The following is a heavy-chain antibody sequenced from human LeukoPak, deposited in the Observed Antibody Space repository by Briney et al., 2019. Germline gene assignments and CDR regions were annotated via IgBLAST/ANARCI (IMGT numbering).Heavy chain of an antibody. D-gene: IGHD3-22*01. CDR3: ARDPRGPTTYDSSARDSLDY. Sequence: GGSLRLSCAASGFTFSNYWMHWVRQAPGKGLVWVSRINSDGSSTTYADSVKGRFTISRDNSRNTVYMQMSSLRTEDTAVYYCARDPRGPTTYDSSARDSLDYWGQGTLVTVSS. CDR1: GFTFSNYW. V-gene: IGHV3-74*01. CDR2: INSDGSST. J-gene: IGHJ4*02.